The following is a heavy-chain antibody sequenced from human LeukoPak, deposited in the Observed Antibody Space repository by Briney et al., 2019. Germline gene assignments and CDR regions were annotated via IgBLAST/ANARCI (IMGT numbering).Heavy chain of an antibody. V-gene: IGHV4-34*01. Sequence: SSETLSLTCAVYGGSFSGYYWSWIRQPPGKGLEWIGETNHSGSTNYNPSLKSRVTISVDTSKNQFSLKLSSVTAADTAVYYCARDRQQLGNYYYYGMDVWGQGTTVTVSS. CDR3: ARDRQQLGNYYYYGMDV. CDR1: GGSFSGYY. D-gene: IGHD6-13*01. CDR2: TNHSGST. J-gene: IGHJ6*02.